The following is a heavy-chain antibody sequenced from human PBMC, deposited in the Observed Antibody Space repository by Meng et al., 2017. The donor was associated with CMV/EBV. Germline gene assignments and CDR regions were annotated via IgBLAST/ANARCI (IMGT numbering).Heavy chain of an antibody. CDR2: IYWDDDK. J-gene: IGHJ4*02. Sequence: QIPLKESGPPLVKPTQTLTLPCTFSGFSLSTSGVGVGWIRQPPGKALEWLALIYWDDDKRYSPSLKSRLTITKDTSKNQVVLTMTNMDPVDTATYYCAHHADIAAAGSYYYWGQGTLVIVSS. D-gene: IGHD6-13*01. CDR3: AHHADIAAAGSYYY. CDR1: GFSLSTSGVG. V-gene: IGHV2-5*02.